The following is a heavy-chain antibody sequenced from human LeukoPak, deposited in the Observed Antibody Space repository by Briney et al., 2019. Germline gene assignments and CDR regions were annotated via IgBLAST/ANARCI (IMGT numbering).Heavy chain of an antibody. D-gene: IGHD1-26*01. CDR1: GVTFSSYW. J-gene: IGHJ6*02. CDR3: ARGDQESELLVFDYYYYGMDV. Sequence: AGGSLRLSCAASGVTFSSYWMHWGRQAPGQGLVWVSRVNSDGSSTSYADSVKARFTISRDNAKNTLYLQMNSLRAEDTAVYYCARGDQESELLVFDYYYYGMDVWGQGTTVTVSS. CDR2: VNSDGSST. V-gene: IGHV3-74*01.